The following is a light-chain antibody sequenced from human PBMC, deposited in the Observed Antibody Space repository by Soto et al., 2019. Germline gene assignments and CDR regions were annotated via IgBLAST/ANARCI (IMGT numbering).Light chain of an antibody. CDR3: QQHKSGPRT. V-gene: IGKV3-20*01. J-gene: IGKJ3*01. CDR1: QSISSSY. Sequence: DILMTQSPGTLSSSIGDGVTLSCRASQSISSSYLAWYQQKPGQSPRLLIYAASSRPTGIPDRFSGSGSGTDFTLTISSLQPEDFAVYYCQQHKSGPRTFGQGTTVDIK. CDR2: AAS.